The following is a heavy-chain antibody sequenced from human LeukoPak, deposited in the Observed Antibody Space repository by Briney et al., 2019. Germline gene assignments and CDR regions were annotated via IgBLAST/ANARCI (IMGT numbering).Heavy chain of an antibody. D-gene: IGHD3-10*01. CDR1: GGSFSGYY. J-gene: IGHJ4*02. Sequence: PSETLSLTCAVYGGSFSGYYWSWIRQPPGKGLERIGEINHSGSTNYNPSLKSRVTISVDTSKNQFSLKLSSVTAADTAVYYCARAHYGSGSDFDYWGQGTLVTVSS. V-gene: IGHV4-34*01. CDR2: INHSGST. CDR3: ARAHYGSGSDFDY.